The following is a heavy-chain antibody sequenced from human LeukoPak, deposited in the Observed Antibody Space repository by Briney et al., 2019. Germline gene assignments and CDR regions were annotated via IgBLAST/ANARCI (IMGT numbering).Heavy chain of an antibody. CDR2: INPNSGGT. CDR3: ARDSRWGRYYMDV. V-gene: IGHV1-2*02. CDR1: GYTFTGYY. Sequence: ASVKVSCKASGYTFTGYYMHWVRQAPGQGLEWMGWINPNSGGTNYAQKFQGRVTMTRDTSISTAYMELRSLRSDDTAVYYCARDSRWGRYYMDVWGKGTTVTISS. J-gene: IGHJ6*03. D-gene: IGHD7-27*01.